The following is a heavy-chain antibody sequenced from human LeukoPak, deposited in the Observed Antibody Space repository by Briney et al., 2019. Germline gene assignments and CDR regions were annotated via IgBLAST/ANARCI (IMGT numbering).Heavy chain of an antibody. CDR1: GGSISSYY. Sequence: PSETLSLTCIVSGGSISSYYWRWIRQPPGKGLEWIGYIYYSGSTSYSPSLKSRVTISVDTSKNQFSLKLSSVAAADTAVYYCARGTATDWYFGLWGRGTLVTVSS. J-gene: IGHJ2*01. CDR2: IYYSGST. V-gene: IGHV4-59*01. D-gene: IGHD2-21*02. CDR3: ARGTATDWYFGL.